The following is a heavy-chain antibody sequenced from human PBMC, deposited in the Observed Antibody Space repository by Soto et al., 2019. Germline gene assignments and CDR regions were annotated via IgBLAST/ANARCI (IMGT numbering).Heavy chain of an antibody. V-gene: IGHV3-33*01. CDR1: VFTFNTYS. CDR3: ARAGGTTVTGLWHFDS. D-gene: IGHD4-17*01. J-gene: IGHJ4*02. Sequence: QVQLEESGGGVVQPGRSLRLSCEASVFTFNTYSMHWVRQPPGKGLEWLAAIWYDGTQKYYAASVKGQFIISRDNSKKTLYLEMNSMRAEDTAVYYCARAGGTTVTGLWHFDSWGQGTLVTVSS. CDR2: IWYDGTQK.